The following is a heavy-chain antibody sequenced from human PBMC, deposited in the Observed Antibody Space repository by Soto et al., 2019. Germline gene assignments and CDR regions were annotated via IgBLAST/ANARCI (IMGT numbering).Heavy chain of an antibody. CDR3: ARGVESNYGVDYYSYGMDV. Sequence: QVQLVQSGAEVKKPGSSVKVSCKASGGTFSSYAISWVRQAPGQGLDWMGGIIPIFGTANYAQKFQGRVTITADESTSTAYMELSSLRSEDTAVYYCARGVESNYGVDYYSYGMDVWGQGTTVTVSS. CDR1: GGTFSSYA. J-gene: IGHJ6*02. D-gene: IGHD4-17*01. CDR2: IIPIFGTA. V-gene: IGHV1-69*01.